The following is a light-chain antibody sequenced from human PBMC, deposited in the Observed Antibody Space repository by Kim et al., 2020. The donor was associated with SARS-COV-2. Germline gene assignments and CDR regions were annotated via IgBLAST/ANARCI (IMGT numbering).Light chain of an antibody. CDR1: TCNIGSNS. V-gene: IGLV1-44*01. CDR3: AAREDTGDGLDV. CDR2: IYN. J-gene: IGLJ6*01. Sequence: SGSTCNIGSNSDNWYWYQPRPGHTLHLFIYNHRPPPVADRVSVSKSGTSASLAISGLGPEDEADSYCAAREDTGDGLDVFGSGTQVTVL.